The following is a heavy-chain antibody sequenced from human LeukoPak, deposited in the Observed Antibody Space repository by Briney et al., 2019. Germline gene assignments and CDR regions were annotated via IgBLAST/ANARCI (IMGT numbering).Heavy chain of an antibody. Sequence: GGTQRLSCAASGFSFSNYGMNWVRQAPGKGLEWVSGITGNGATTYYADSVRGRFTISRDNSRNTVYLQMNSLRAEDTAVYYCANDLGWIQLNLGRGQGTLVTVSS. D-gene: IGHD5-18*01. V-gene: IGHV3-23*01. J-gene: IGHJ4*02. CDR3: ANDLGWIQLNLG. CDR1: GFSFSNYG. CDR2: ITGNGATT.